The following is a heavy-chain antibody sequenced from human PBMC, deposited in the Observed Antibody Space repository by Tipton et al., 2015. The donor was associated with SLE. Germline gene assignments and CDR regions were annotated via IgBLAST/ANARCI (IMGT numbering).Heavy chain of an antibody. J-gene: IGHJ3*02. CDR3: TRESHATFDI. V-gene: IGHV3-7*01. CDR1: GFSFNTCW. D-gene: IGHD2-2*01. Sequence: SLRLSCAASGFSFNTCWMAWVRQAPGKGLEWVATMDLDGTEKFYVGSVKGRFTISRDNAKNSLYLQLNSLRAEDTAVYYCTRESHATFDIWGQGTMVIVSS. CDR2: MDLDGTEK.